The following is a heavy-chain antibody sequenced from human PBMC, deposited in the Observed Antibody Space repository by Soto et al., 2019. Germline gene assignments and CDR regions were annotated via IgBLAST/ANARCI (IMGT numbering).Heavy chain of an antibody. CDR2: FVPMFGSA. Sequence: ASVKVSCKPSGTTFDSFTFAWVRQAPGQGLEWMGGFVPMFGSASIAQRSQGRVRITADASTGTGYMELSDLRSDDSAIYYCAREDDTTGHYSWFDPWGPGTLVTVSS. D-gene: IGHD3-22*01. CDR3: AREDDTTGHYSWFDP. V-gene: IGHV1-69*13. CDR1: GTTFDSFT. J-gene: IGHJ5*02.